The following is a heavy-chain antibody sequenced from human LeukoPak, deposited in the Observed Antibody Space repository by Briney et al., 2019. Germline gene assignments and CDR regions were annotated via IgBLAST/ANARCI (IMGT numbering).Heavy chain of an antibody. Sequence: GGSLRLSCAASGFTFSSYEMNWVRQAPGKGLEWVANIKQDGSEKYYVDSVKDRFTISRDNAKNSLYLQMNSLRAEDTAVYYCARDQAGEIYHYYGMDVWGQGTTVTVSS. D-gene: IGHD5-24*01. CDR1: GFTFSSYE. CDR2: IKQDGSEK. CDR3: ARDQAGEIYHYYGMDV. V-gene: IGHV3-7*01. J-gene: IGHJ6*02.